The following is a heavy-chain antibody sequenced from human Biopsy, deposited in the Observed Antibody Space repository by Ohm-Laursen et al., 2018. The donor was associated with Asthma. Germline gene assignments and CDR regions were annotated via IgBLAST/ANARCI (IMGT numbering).Heavy chain of an antibody. D-gene: IGHD6-13*01. CDR3: VRGSSSWHHGPFHYYYGMDV. Sequence: TLSLTCSLSSGSGGYMRSGNYYWGWIRQPPGKGLEWIGSIYYSGTTYYNPSLEIRVTVSADTSKNQFSLKLTSVTAADTAVYYCVRGSSSWHHGPFHYYYGMDVWGQGTTATVSS. CDR1: SGSGGYMRSGNYY. V-gene: IGHV4-39*01. J-gene: IGHJ6*02. CDR2: IYYSGTT.